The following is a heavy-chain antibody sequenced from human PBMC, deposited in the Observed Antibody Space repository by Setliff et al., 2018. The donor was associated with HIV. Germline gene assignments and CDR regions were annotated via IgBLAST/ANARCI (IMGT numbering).Heavy chain of an antibody. V-gene: IGHV3-21*04. CDR2: ISGNSGVE. J-gene: IGHJ6*03. Sequence: GGSLRLSCAASGFTFSSYSMNWVRQAPGKGLEWLCFISGNSGVETYADSVKGRFTLSRDNAKNSLYLQMSSLRADDTAVYFCARVRETSGGYWGNFYYYMDVWGKGTTVTVSS. CDR3: ARVRETSGGYWGNFYYYMDV. D-gene: IGHD2-21*02. CDR1: GFTFSSYS.